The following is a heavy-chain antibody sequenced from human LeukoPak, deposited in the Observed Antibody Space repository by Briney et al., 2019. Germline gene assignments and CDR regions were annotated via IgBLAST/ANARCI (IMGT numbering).Heavy chain of an antibody. CDR1: GGSFSGYY. CDR2: INHSGST. V-gene: IGHV4-34*01. D-gene: IGHD3-10*01. CDR3: ARFTLVRGVMIDY. J-gene: IGHJ4*02. Sequence: SETLSLTCAVYGGSFSGYYWSWVRQPPGKGLEWIGEINHSGSTNYKPSLKSRVTISVDTSKNQFSLRLSSVTAADTAVYYCARFTLVRGVMIDYWGQGTLATVSS.